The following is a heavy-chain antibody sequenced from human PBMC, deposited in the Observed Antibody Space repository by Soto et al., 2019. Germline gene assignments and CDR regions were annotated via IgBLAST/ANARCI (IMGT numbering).Heavy chain of an antibody. Sequence: SETLSLTCTVPGGSISSYYWSWIRQPPGKGLEWIGYIYYSGSTNYNPSLKSRVTISVDTSKNQFSLKLSSVTAADTAVYYCARRSCSSTSCPVDYWGQGTLVTVSS. CDR2: IYYSGST. J-gene: IGHJ4*02. D-gene: IGHD2-2*01. V-gene: IGHV4-59*08. CDR3: ARRSCSSTSCPVDY. CDR1: GGSISSYY.